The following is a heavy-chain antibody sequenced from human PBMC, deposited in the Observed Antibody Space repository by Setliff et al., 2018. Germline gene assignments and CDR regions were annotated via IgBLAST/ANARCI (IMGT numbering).Heavy chain of an antibody. D-gene: IGHD2-2*01. V-gene: IGHV4-59*01. CDR3: ARDASFGFDV. CDR1: GDSINHFF. CDR2: IYYSGGA. Sequence: SETLPLTCSVSGDSINHFFWTWVRLSPGKGLEWIGYIYYSGGATYNPSLRGRASIAIGASKAHFSLDLRTVTTADTAVYYCARDASFGFDVWGPGITVTVSS. J-gene: IGHJ6*02.